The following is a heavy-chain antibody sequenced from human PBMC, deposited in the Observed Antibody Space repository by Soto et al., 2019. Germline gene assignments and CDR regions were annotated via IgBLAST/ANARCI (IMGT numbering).Heavy chain of an antibody. D-gene: IGHD2-15*01. CDR2: IIPILGIA. CDR1: GGTFSSYT. Sequence: QVQLVQSGAEVKKPGSSVKVSCKASGGTFSSYTISWVRQAPGQGLEWMGRIIPILGIANYAQKFQGRVTITADKSTSTDYMELSSLRSEDTAVYYCAGGGSGVKPPSDYYDHYLDVWGKGTTVTVSS. CDR3: AGGGSGVKPPSDYYDHYLDV. V-gene: IGHV1-69*02. J-gene: IGHJ6*03.